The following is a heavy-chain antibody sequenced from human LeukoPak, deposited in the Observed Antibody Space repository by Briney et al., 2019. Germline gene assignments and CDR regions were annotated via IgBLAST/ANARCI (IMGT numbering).Heavy chain of an antibody. J-gene: IGHJ5*02. V-gene: IGHV4-34*01. D-gene: IGHD6-13*01. Sequence: SETLSLTCAVCGGSFSGYYWSWIRQPPGKGLEWIGEINHSGSTNYNPSLKSRVTISVDTSKNQFSLKLSSVTAADTAVYYCARGREQQHKLFDPWGQGTLVTVSS. CDR3: ARGREQQHKLFDP. CDR2: INHSGST. CDR1: GGSFSGYY.